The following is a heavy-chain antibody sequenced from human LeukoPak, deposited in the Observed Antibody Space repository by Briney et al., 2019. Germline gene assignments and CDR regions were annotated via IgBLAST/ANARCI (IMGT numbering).Heavy chain of an antibody. CDR3: ARDRGYSGYDFGY. CDR2: INPNSGGT. Sequence: GASVKVSCKASGYTFTDYYMHWVRQAPGQGLEWMGWINPNSGGTNYAQKFQGWVTMTRDTSISTAYMELSRLRSDDTAVYYCARDRGYSGYDFGYWGQGTLVTVSS. V-gene: IGHV1-2*04. D-gene: IGHD5-12*01. CDR1: GYTFTDYY. J-gene: IGHJ4*02.